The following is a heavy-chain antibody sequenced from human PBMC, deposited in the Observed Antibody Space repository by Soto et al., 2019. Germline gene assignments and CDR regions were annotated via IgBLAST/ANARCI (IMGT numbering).Heavy chain of an antibody. V-gene: IGHV3-23*01. D-gene: IGHD3-10*01. Sequence: EVHLLESGGGLVQPGGSLRLSCAASGFTFNIHALSWVRQAPGKGLEWVSVISGSGGNTYYADSVQGRFTISRDNSKNTLFLLMNSLRAEDTAVYHCEKGAHYHGLGSHFPFDYWGQGTLVTVSS. CDR3: EKGAHYHGLGSHFPFDY. CDR2: ISGSGGNT. CDR1: GFTFNIHA. J-gene: IGHJ4*02.